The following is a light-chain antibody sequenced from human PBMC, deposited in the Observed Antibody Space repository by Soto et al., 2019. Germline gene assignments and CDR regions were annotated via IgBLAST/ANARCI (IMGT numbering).Light chain of an antibody. J-gene: IGKJ1*01. CDR3: QQSYSTPPT. CDR1: QSISSY. V-gene: IGKV1-39*01. Sequence: DIQMTQAPSSLSASLGDRLTITCRASQSISSYLNWYQQKPGKAPKLLIYAASSLQSGVPSRFSGSGSGTDFTLTISSLQPEDFATYYCQQSYSTPPTLGQGTKVDI. CDR2: AAS.